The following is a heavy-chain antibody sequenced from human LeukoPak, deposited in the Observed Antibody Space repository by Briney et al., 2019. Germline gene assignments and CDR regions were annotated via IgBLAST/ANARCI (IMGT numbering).Heavy chain of an antibody. Sequence: AGGSLRLFCASSGFTFSSYGMSWVRQAPGKGLQWLSGIRGSGDKSCYADSVKGRFTISRDNSKNTLYLQINSLRAEDTAVYFCAKDRLGGPYFFHYWGQGTLVTVSS. CDR2: IRGSGDKS. CDR3: AKDRLGGPYFFHY. J-gene: IGHJ4*02. V-gene: IGHV3-23*01. CDR1: GFTFSSYG. D-gene: IGHD3-16*01.